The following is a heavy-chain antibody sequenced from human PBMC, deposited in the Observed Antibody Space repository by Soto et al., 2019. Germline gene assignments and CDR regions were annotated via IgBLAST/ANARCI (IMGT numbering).Heavy chain of an antibody. CDR1: GGSISSYY. J-gene: IGHJ4*02. V-gene: IGHV4-59*08. Sequence: QVQLQESGPGLVKPSETLSLTCTVSGGSISSYYWSWIRQPPGKGLEWIGYIYYSGSTNYNPSLMSRVTLSVVTSKNQFSLNLNSMTAADTALYYCARHNYGSGSTYFDYWGQGTLVTVSS. CDR2: IYYSGST. D-gene: IGHD3-10*01. CDR3: ARHNYGSGSTYFDY.